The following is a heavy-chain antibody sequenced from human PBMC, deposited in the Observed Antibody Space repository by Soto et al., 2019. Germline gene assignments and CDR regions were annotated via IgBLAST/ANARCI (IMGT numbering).Heavy chain of an antibody. CDR1: GYTFTSYY. J-gene: IGHJ2*01. D-gene: IGHD5-18*01. V-gene: IGHV1-46*01. CDR3: ARAGGYSQGYFDL. Sequence: QVQLVQSGAEVKKPGASVKVSCKASGYTFTSYYMHWVRQAPGQGLEWMGIMNPSAGSTTYAQKFQGRVTMTRDTSTSTVYMELSSLRSADTAVYYCARAGGYSQGYFDLWGRGTLVTVSS. CDR2: MNPSAGST.